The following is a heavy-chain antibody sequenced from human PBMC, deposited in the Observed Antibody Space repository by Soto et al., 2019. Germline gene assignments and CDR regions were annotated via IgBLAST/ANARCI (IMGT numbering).Heavy chain of an antibody. Sequence: EVQLLESGGGLVQPGGSLRLSCEASGFTFSSYAMIWVRQAPGKGLEWVSAISGSGGSTYYADSVKGRFTISRDNSNNTRYLQMTSLSAEDTAGYYCAKGGTDIVVVVAATRADYWGPGTLVTVSS. D-gene: IGHD2-15*01. CDR3: AKGGTDIVVVVAATRADY. V-gene: IGHV3-23*01. CDR2: ISGSGGST. J-gene: IGHJ4*02. CDR1: GFTFSSYA.